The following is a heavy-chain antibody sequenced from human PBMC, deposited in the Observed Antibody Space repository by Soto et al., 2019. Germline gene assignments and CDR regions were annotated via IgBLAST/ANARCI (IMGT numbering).Heavy chain of an antibody. CDR2: TIPVFNTA. D-gene: IGHD3-10*01. Sequence: QVQLEQSGAEVKKPGSSVKISCKDSGGTLSDHGVSWLRQAPGQGLEWVGGTIPVFNTAKYAPKFQGRVTIAADKSTNIAYMELGSLRSDDTAFYYCARGIYGSGNYYTGPAAFDIWGQGTVVIVSS. CDR3: ARGIYGSGNYYTGPAAFDI. J-gene: IGHJ3*02. V-gene: IGHV1-69*06. CDR1: GGTLSDHG.